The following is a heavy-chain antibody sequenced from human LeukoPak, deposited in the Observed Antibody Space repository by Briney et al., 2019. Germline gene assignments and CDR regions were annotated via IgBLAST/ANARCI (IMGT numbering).Heavy chain of an antibody. CDR3: ARGWGPFTFDI. J-gene: IGHJ3*02. CDR2: IYSGGST. Sequence: GGSLRLSXAASGFTVCTNYMTWVRQAPGKGLEWVSVIYSGGSTYYADSVKGRFTISRDNSKNTLYLQMNSLRAEDTAVYYCARGWGPFTFDIWGQGTMVTVSS. CDR1: GFTVCTNY. V-gene: IGHV3-53*01. D-gene: IGHD3-16*01.